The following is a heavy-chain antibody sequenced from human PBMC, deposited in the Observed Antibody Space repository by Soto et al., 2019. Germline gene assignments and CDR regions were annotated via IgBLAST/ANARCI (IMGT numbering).Heavy chain of an antibody. D-gene: IGHD6-13*01. J-gene: IGHJ6*02. V-gene: IGHV1-69*13. CDR2: IIPIFGTA. CDR3: ARDNDEAIAAAAHYGMAV. Sequence: GASVKVSCKASGGTFSSYAISWVRQAPGQGLEWMGGIIPIFGTANYAQKFQGRVTITADESTSTAYMELSSLRSEDTAVYYCARDNDEAIAAAAHYGMAVSGQGTTDTGSS. CDR1: GGTFSSYA.